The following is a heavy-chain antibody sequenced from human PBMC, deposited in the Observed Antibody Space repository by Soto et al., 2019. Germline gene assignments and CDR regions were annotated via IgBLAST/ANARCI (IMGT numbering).Heavy chain of an antibody. CDR1: GFTFSNYG. CDR3: AKARRWNVADDYFHY. V-gene: IGHV3-30*18. J-gene: IGHJ4*02. CDR2: ISYDGSNE. Sequence: QVQLVESGGGVVQPGRSLRLSCAASGFTFSNYGIHWVRQAPGKGLEWVAGISYDGSNEYYADSVKGRFTISRDNARNTLYLTMNSLRTDDTAVYYCAKARRWNVADDYFHYWGQGTLVTVSS. D-gene: IGHD1-1*01.